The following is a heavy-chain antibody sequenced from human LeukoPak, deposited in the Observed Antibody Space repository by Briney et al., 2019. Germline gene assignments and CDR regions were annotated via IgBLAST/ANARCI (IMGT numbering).Heavy chain of an antibody. CDR1: GGTFSSSW. D-gene: IGHD1-7*01. CDR3: ARAGNYYFDL. V-gene: IGHV3-74*01. J-gene: IGHJ2*01. Sequence: SCKASGGTFSSSWMHWVRQGPGKGLVWVARMNGDGRTINYADSVKGRFTISRDNAKNTLYLQMNSLRAEDAAVYYCARAGNYYFDLWGRGTLVTVSS. CDR2: MNGDGRTI.